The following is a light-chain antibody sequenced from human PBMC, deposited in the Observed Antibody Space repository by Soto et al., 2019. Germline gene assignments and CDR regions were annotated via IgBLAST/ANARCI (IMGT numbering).Light chain of an antibody. CDR2: DAS. J-gene: IGKJ2*02. CDR3: QQYYRSCT. Sequence: DIQLTQSPSTLSASVGDRVTITCRASQSVTDWLAWYQQKPGKAPKHLIYDASSLQSGVPSRFSGSRSGTDFSLTISSLQPDDFATYYCQQYYRSCTFGQGTKVEIK. CDR1: QSVTDW. V-gene: IGKV1-5*01.